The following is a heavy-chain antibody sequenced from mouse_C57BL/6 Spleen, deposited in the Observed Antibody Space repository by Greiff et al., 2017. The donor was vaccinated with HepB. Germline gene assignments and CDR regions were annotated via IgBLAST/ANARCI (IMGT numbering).Heavy chain of an antibody. V-gene: IGHV1-81*01. CDR2: IYPRSGNT. CDR3: ARGLLGDYFDY. D-gene: IGHD3-1*01. J-gene: IGHJ2*01. Sequence: QVQLKESGAELARPGASVKLSCKASGYTFTSYGISWVKQRTGQGLEWIGEIYPRSGNTYYNEKFKGKATLTADKSSSTAYMELRSLTSEDSAVYFCARGLLGDYFDYWGQGTTLTVSS. CDR1: GYTFTSYG.